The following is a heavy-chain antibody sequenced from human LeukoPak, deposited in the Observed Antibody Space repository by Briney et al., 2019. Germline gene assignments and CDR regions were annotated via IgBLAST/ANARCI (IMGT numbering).Heavy chain of an antibody. J-gene: IGHJ4*02. D-gene: IGHD3-10*01. V-gene: IGHV3-30*03. CDR2: ISFDESHE. Sequence: GGSLRLSCEASGFTFSNYGLHWVRQAPGKGLEWVAGISFDESHEYYADSVKGRFTISRDQSKNTLFLQMNSLRAEDTAVYYCGRGQAQYDSASGGFDFWGQGTLVTVSS. CDR3: GRGQAQYDSASGGFDF. CDR1: GFTFSNYG.